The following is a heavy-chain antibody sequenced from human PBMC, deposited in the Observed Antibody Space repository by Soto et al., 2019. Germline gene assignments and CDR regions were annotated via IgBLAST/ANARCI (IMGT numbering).Heavy chain of an antibody. CDR3: ARDFLSDGDFGY. V-gene: IGHV1-69*13. CDR1: GGTFSSYA. D-gene: IGHD4-17*01. Sequence: ASVKVSCKASGGTFSSYAISWVRQAPGQGLEWMGGIIPIFGTANYAQKFQGRVTITADESTSTAYMELSSLRSEDTAVYYCARDFLSDGDFGYWGQGTLVTVTS. J-gene: IGHJ4*02. CDR2: IIPIFGTA.